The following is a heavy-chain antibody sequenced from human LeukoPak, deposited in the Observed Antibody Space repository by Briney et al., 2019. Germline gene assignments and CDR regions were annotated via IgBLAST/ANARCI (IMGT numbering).Heavy chain of an antibody. CDR3: ARAAFGAYYYDSSGYEN. J-gene: IGHJ4*02. Sequence: ASVKVSCKASGYTFTGYYMHWVRQAPGQGLEWMGWINPNSGGTNYAQKFQGRVTMTTDTSTSTAYMELRSLRSDDTAVYYCARAAFGAYYYDSSGYENWGQGTLVTVSS. D-gene: IGHD3-22*01. CDR1: GYTFTGYY. V-gene: IGHV1-2*02. CDR2: INPNSGGT.